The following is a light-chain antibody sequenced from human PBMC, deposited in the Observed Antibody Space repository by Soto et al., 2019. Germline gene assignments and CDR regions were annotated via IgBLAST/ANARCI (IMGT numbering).Light chain of an antibody. CDR2: EVS. V-gene: IGLV2-14*01. CDR3: SSYTSSNTLYV. Sequence: QSALTQPASVSGSPGQSITIAFTGTSSDVGGYNYVSWYQQHPGKAPKLIIYEVSNRPSGVSNRFSGSKSGDMASLTFSGLHAEDEADYYCSSYTSSNTLYVFGTGTKLTVL. CDR1: SSDVGGYNY. J-gene: IGLJ1*01.